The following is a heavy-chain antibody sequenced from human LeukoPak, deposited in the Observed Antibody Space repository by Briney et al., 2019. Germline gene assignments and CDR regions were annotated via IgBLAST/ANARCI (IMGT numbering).Heavy chain of an antibody. V-gene: IGHV3-23*01. CDR1: GFTFSTYA. CDR3: AKLYYDFWSGYPDC. Sequence: GGSLRLSCAASGFTFSTYAMSWVRQAPGKGLEWVSGISGSGGSTYYADSVKGRFTISRDNSKNTLYLQMNSLRAEDTAVYYCAKLYYDFWSGYPDCWGQGTLVTVSS. CDR2: ISGSGGST. D-gene: IGHD3-3*01. J-gene: IGHJ4*02.